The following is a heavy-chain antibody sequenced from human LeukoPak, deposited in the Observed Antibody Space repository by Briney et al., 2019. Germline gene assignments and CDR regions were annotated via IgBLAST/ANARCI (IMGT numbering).Heavy chain of an antibody. Sequence: PGRSLRLSCAASGFTFDDYAMHWVRQAPGKGLEWVSGISWNSGSIGYADSVKGRFTISGDNAKNSLYLQMNSLRAEDTALYYCAKDIGSGSYYLSGFDYWGQGTLVTVSS. CDR1: GFTFDDYA. J-gene: IGHJ4*02. D-gene: IGHD3-10*01. CDR3: AKDIGSGSYYLSGFDY. V-gene: IGHV3-9*01. CDR2: ISWNSGSI.